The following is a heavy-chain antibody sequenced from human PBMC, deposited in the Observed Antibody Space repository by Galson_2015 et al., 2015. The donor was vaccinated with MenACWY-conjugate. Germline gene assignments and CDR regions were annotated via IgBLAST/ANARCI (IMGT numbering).Heavy chain of an antibody. J-gene: IGHJ4*02. D-gene: IGHD3-10*01. CDR3: ARVPGLYGSGSELDY. CDR2: IYYSGST. CDR1: GGSISSSSYY. V-gene: IGHV4-39*01. Sequence: ETLSLTCTVSGGSISSSSYYWGWIRQPPGKGLEWIGSIYYSGSTYYNPSFKSRVTISVDTSKNQFSLKLSSVTAADTAVYYCARVPGLYGSGSELDYWGQGTLVTVSS.